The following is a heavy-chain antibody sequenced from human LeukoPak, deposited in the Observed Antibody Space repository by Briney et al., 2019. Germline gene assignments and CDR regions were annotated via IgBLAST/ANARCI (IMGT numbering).Heavy chain of an antibody. Sequence: GSSVTVSCKASVGTFSSYAISWVRQARGQGLEWMGGIIPIFGTANIAQKLQGRVMLTTDESTSTDAMAPSSLPAGGTAGYYFPRADDFWSGYYTASGAFDIWGQGTMVTVSS. CDR3: PRADDFWSGYYTASGAFDI. V-gene: IGHV1-69*05. J-gene: IGHJ3*02. D-gene: IGHD3-3*01. CDR1: VGTFSSYA. CDR2: IIPIFGTA.